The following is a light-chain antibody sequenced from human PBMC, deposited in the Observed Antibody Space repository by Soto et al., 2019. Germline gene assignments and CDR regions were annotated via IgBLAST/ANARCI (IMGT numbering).Light chain of an antibody. J-gene: IGLJ3*02. V-gene: IGLV1-51*01. CDR3: GTWDSSLSAGV. CDR2: DNN. Sequence: QSVLTQPPSVSAAPGQKVTISCSGSSSNIGSNYVSWYQQLPGTAPKLLICDNNKRPSGIPDRFSVSKSGTSATLGITGLQTGDEADYYCGTWDSSLSAGVFGGGTKLTVL. CDR1: SSNIGSNY.